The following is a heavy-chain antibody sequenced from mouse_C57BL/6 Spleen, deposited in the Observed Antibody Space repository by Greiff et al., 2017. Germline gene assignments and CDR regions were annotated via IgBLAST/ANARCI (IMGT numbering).Heavy chain of an antibody. J-gene: IGHJ1*03. Sequence: VQLQQPGAELVKPGASVKLSCKASGYTFTSYWMQWVKQRPGQGLEWIGEIDPSDSYTNYNQKFKGKATLTVDTSSSTAYMQLSSLTSEDSAVYYCARRIYYYGSRYFDVWGTGTTVTVSS. V-gene: IGHV1-50*01. CDR2: IDPSDSYT. CDR3: ARRIYYYGSRYFDV. D-gene: IGHD1-1*01. CDR1: GYTFTSYW.